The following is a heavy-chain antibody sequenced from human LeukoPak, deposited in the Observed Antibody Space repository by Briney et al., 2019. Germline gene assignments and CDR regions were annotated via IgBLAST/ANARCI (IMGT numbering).Heavy chain of an antibody. Sequence: GPSLRLSCAVSGITLSNYGMRCVRPPPGNGLEWVAGISDSGATTNYADSVKGRFTISRDNPKNTLYLQMNSLRAEDTAVYFCAKRGVVIRVILVGFHKEAYYFESWGQGALVTVSS. CDR1: GITLSNYG. V-gene: IGHV3-23*01. D-gene: IGHD3/OR15-3a*01. CDR3: AKRGVVIRVILVGFHKEAYYFES. J-gene: IGHJ4*02. CDR2: ISDSGATT.